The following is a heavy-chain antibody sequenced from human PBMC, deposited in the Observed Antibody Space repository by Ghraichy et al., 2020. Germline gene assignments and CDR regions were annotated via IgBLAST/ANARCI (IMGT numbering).Heavy chain of an antibody. D-gene: IGHD6-19*01. V-gene: IGHV3-21*01. CDR3: AGIAVAGSGYFDY. J-gene: IGHJ4*02. CDR1: GFTFSSYS. Sequence: GGSLRLSCAASGFTFSSYSMNWVRQAPGTGLEWVSSISSSSSYIYYADSVKGRFTISRDNAKNSLYLQMNSLRAEDTAVYYCAGIAVAGSGYFDYWGQGTLFTVPS. CDR2: ISSSSSYI.